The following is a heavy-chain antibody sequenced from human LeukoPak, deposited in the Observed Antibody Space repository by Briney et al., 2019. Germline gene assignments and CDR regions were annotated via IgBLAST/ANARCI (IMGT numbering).Heavy chain of an antibody. Sequence: GGSLRLSCAASGFTFTDSAMTWVRQAPGKGLEWVSAISTSGGDTIYTDSVKDRFTISRDNSKNTLYLQMNSLRADDTATYYCAKGGNYAPLDYWGQGTLVTVSS. CDR2: ISTSGGDT. D-gene: IGHD1-7*01. CDR3: AKGGNYAPLDY. J-gene: IGHJ4*02. CDR1: GFTFTDSA. V-gene: IGHV3-23*01.